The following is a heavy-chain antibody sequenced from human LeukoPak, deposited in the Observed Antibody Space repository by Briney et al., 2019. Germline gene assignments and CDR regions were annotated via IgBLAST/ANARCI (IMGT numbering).Heavy chain of an antibody. CDR3: ARDRGYSPDY. CDR1: GFIFNTYW. V-gene: IGHV3-74*01. CDR2: INSGGSST. D-gene: IGHD5-18*01. Sequence: PGGSLRLSCAASGFIFNTYWMHWVRQVPGKGLVWVSFINSGGSSTNYADSVKGRFTISRDNAKNTLYLQMNSLRAEDTAVYYCARDRGYSPDYWGQGTLVTVSS. J-gene: IGHJ4*02.